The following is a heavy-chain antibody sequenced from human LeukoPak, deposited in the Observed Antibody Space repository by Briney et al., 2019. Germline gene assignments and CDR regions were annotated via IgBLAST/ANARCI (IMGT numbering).Heavy chain of an antibody. J-gene: IGHJ6*03. V-gene: IGHV4-39*01. CDR2: SYFTGSP. Sequence: SETLSLTCTVSGDSMSSNYYYWGWIRQPPGKGLEWIGTSYFTGSPYYNPSLKSRVTISVDTSETQFSLTQSSVTAADTAVYFCARHLVVPATTYYYYYMDVWGRG. D-gene: IGHD2-2*01. CDR3: ARHLVVPATTYYYYYMDV. CDR1: GDSMSSNYYY.